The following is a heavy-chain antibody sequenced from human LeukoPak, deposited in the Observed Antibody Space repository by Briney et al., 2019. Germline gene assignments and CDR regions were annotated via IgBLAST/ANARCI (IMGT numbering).Heavy chain of an antibody. J-gene: IGHJ4*02. Sequence: SETLSLTCTVSGGSISSYYWSWIRQPPGKGLEWVGSIYYSGSTYYNPYLKSRVTISVDMSKSQSSLKLTSVTAADTAVYYCARYSGYDYYFDYWGQGTLVTVSS. D-gene: IGHD5-12*01. CDR3: ARYSGYDYYFDY. CDR1: GGSISSYY. V-gene: IGHV4-39*07. CDR2: IYYSGST.